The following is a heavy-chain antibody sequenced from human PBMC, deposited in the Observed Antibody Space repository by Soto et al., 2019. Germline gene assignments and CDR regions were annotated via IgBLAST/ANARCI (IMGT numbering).Heavy chain of an antibody. CDR2: INHSGST. CDR3: ARGYSSSWYLFGY. V-gene: IGHV4-34*01. J-gene: IGHJ4*02. CDR1: GGSFSGYY. Sequence: SETLSLTSAVYGGSFSGYYWSWIRQPPGKGLEWIGEINHSGSTNYNPSLKSRVTISVDTSKNQFSLKLSSVTAADTAVYYCARGYSSSWYLFGYWGQGTLVTVSS. D-gene: IGHD6-13*01.